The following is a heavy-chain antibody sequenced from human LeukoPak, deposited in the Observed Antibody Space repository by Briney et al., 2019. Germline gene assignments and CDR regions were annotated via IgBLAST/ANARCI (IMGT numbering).Heavy chain of an antibody. Sequence: GGSLRLSCAASGFTFSNYWMTWVRQAPGKGLEWVANIRRDESNKYYLDSVEGRFTISRDNTKNSLCLQMNSLRAEDTAVYYCARDSNPHSSSYYFDAFDMWGQGTMVIVSS. CDR1: GFTFSNYW. V-gene: IGHV3-7*01. J-gene: IGHJ3*02. D-gene: IGHD3-22*01. CDR3: ARDSNPHSSSYYFDAFDM. CDR2: IRRDESNK.